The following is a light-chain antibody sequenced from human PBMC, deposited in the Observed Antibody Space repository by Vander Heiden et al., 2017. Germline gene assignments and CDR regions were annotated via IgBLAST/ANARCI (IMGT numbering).Light chain of an antibody. Sequence: QSALTQPRSVLGSPGQSVTSACTGTSSDVGGYNYVSWYQQHPGKAPKLMLYDVSKRPSGVPDRFSGSKSGNTASLTTSGLKAEDEADYDCSSYAGSYTCVFGGGTKLTVL. J-gene: IGLJ3*02. CDR3: SSYAGSYTCV. CDR1: SSDVGGYNY. V-gene: IGLV2-11*01. CDR2: DVS.